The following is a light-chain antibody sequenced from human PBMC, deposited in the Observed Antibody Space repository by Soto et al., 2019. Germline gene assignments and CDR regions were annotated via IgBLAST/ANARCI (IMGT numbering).Light chain of an antibody. CDR1: QSVSNNY. V-gene: IGKV3-20*01. CDR2: GAS. CDR3: QQYCSSRT. J-gene: IGKJ1*01. Sequence: EIVLTQSPGTLSLSPGERATLSCRASQSVSNNYLAWYQQKPGQAPSLLIYGASSRATGISDRFSGSGSGTDFTLTISRLEPEDFAVYYCQQYCSSRTFGQGTKVEIK.